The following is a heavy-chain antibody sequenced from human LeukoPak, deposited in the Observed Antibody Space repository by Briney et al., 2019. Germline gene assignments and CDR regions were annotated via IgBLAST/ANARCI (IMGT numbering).Heavy chain of an antibody. CDR3: ARGAFYSSGWYENY. CDR1: GFTLSLYS. V-gene: IGHV3-21*04. J-gene: IGHJ4*02. Sequence: GGSLRLSCTASGFTLSLYSMNWVRQAPGKGLEWVSSISGTSNYIYYADSVKGRFTISRDNAKNSLYLQMNSLRAEDTALYYCARGAFYSSGWYENYWGQGALVTVSS. CDR2: ISGTSNYI. D-gene: IGHD6-19*01.